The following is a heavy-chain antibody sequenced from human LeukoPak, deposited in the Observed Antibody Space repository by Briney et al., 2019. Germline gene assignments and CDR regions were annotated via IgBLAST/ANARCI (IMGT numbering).Heavy chain of an antibody. D-gene: IGHD6-13*01. V-gene: IGHV4-59*01. CDR3: ARGGSSSWYHWFDP. J-gene: IGHJ5*02. Sequence: SETLSLTCNVSGDSIISYFWSWIRQPPGKGLEWIGHIYSSGSTNYNPSLKSRVTISVDTSKNQVSLKLSSVTAADTAVYYCARGGSSSWYHWFDPWGQGTLVTVSS. CDR1: GDSIISYF. CDR2: IYSSGST.